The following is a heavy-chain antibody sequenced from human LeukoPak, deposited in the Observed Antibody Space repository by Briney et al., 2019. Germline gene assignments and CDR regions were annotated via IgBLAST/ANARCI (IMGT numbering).Heavy chain of an antibody. CDR3: ARGCCSGGSCYSVDY. CDR1: GGTFSSYA. Sequence: GASVKVSCNASGGTFSSYAISWVRQAPGPGLEWMGRIIPIFGIANYAQKFQGRVTITADKSTSTAYMELSSLRSEDTAVYYCARGCCSGGSCYSVDYWGQGTLVTVSS. V-gene: IGHV1-69*04. CDR2: IIPIFGIA. J-gene: IGHJ4*02. D-gene: IGHD2-15*01.